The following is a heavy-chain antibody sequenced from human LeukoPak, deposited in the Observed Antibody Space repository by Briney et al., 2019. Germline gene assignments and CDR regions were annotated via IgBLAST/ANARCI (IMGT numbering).Heavy chain of an antibody. CDR1: GGSISSYY. D-gene: IGHD3-22*01. V-gene: IGHV4-59*01. Sequence: SETLSLTCTVSGGSISSYYWSWIRQPPGKGLEWIGYIYYSGSTNYNPSLKSRVTISVDTSKNQFSLELSSVTAADTAVYYCARESDSSGYCFDPWGQGTLVTVSS. CDR2: IYYSGST. J-gene: IGHJ5*02. CDR3: ARESDSSGYCFDP.